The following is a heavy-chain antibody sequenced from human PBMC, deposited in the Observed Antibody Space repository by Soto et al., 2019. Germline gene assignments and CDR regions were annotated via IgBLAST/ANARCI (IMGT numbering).Heavy chain of an antibody. D-gene: IGHD3-10*01. J-gene: IGHJ6*02. V-gene: IGHV1-2*04. CDR1: GYTFTGYY. Sequence: ASVKVSCKASGYTFTGYYMHWVRQAPGRGLEWMGWINPNSGGTNYAQKFQGWVTMTRDTSISTAYMELSRLRSDDTAVYYCARAGITMVRGVNYYYYYYGMDVWGQGTTVTVSS. CDR3: ARAGITMVRGVNYYYYYYGMDV. CDR2: INPNSGGT.